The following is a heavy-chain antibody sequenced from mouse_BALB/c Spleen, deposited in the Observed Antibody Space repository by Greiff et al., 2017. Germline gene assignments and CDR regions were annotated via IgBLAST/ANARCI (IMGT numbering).Heavy chain of an antibody. CDR3: AGGNSSYAMDY. V-gene: IGHV1-14*01. J-gene: IGHJ4*01. CDR1: GYTFTSYV. Sequence: EVQLQQSGPELVKPGASVKMSCKASGYTFTSYVMHWVKQKPGQGLEWIGYINPYNDGTKYNEKFKGKATLTSDKSSSTAYMELSSLTSEDSSVYYCAGGNSSYAMDYWGQGTSVTVSS. CDR2: INPYNDGT. D-gene: IGHD2-1*01.